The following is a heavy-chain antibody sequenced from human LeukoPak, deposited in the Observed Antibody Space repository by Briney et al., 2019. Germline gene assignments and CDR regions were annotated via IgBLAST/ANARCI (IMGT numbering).Heavy chain of an antibody. V-gene: IGHV3-23*01. CDR1: GFTFSIYA. CDR3: AKDRPNYCFSNGHYYRRDGDY. J-gene: IGHJ4*02. D-gene: IGHD3-22*01. Sequence: PGGSLRLSCAASGFTFSIYAMSWVRQAPGKGLQWVSSITSSGDGTYYAASVKGRFTISRDNSENMLYLQMNSLRVEDTAVYFCAKDRPNYCFSNGHYYRRDGDYLGEGTLVTVSP. CDR2: ITSSGDGT.